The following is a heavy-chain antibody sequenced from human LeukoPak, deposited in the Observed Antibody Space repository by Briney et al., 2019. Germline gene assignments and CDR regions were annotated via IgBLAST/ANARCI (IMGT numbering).Heavy chain of an antibody. CDR1: GFTVSSNY. D-gene: IGHD2-2*02. CDR2: IYSSGST. Sequence: GGLRLSCAASGFTVSSNYMSWVRQAPGKGLEWVSVIYSSGSTYYADSVKGRFTISRDNSKNTLYLQMNSLRAEDTAVYYCARWGICSSTSCYTNWFDPWGQGTLVTVSS. V-gene: IGHV3-53*01. CDR3: ARWGICSSTSCYTNWFDP. J-gene: IGHJ5*02.